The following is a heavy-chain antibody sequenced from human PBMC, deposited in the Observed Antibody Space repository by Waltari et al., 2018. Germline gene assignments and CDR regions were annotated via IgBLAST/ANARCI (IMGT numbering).Heavy chain of an antibody. CDR2: IYPGDSDT. CDR1: GYSFTSYW. J-gene: IGHJ4*02. D-gene: IGHD6-13*01. Sequence: EVQLVQSGAEVKKPGESLKISCKGSGYSFTSYWIGWVRQTPGKGLELMGIIYPGDSDTRYIPSFQGHVTISAAKSISTSSLQWSSLNASDTAMYYCATSGGIAAADIFDYWGQGTLVTVSS. V-gene: IGHV5-51*01. CDR3: ATSGGIAAADIFDY.